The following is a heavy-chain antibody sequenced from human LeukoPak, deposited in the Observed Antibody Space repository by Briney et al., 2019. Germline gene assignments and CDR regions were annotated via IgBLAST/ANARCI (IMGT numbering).Heavy chain of an antibody. CDR3: AKLSGIRGAHLVISD. D-gene: IGHD3-9*01. V-gene: IGHV3-48*01. CDR2: ISSGNSNI. CDR1: GFTFSSYT. J-gene: IGHJ4*02. Sequence: GGSLRLSCAASGFTFSSYTMNWVRQAPGKGLEWVSYISSGNSNIYYADSVKGRFTISRDNSRNTLYLLMNSLRAEDTAVYFCAKLSGIRGAHLVISDWGQGTLVTVSS.